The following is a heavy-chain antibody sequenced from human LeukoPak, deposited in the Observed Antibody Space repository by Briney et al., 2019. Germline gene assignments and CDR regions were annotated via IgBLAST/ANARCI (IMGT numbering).Heavy chain of an antibody. V-gene: IGHV4-59*01. J-gene: IGHJ4*02. Sequence: SETLSLTCTVSGGSLSSYYWSWIRQPPGKGLEWIAYIYYSGSTNYNPSLKSRVTISVDTSKNQFSLKLSSVTAADTAVYYCARRYGSGSSVTLDYWRQGTLVTVSS. CDR3: ARRYGSGSSVTLDY. CDR1: GGSLSSYY. D-gene: IGHD3-10*01. CDR2: IYYSGST.